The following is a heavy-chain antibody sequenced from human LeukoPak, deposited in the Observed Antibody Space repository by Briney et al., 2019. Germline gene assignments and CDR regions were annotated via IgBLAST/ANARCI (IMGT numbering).Heavy chain of an antibody. V-gene: IGHV3-23*01. Sequence: GGSLRLSCAAAGFACSSYAISRVCQAPGRGLGWVSSISGRGGSTYCGDSVKGRFTFSRDNSKNTLHLQMNSLRAEDTAVYYCATGAVTMYEYWGQGTLVTVSS. CDR2: ISGRGGST. CDR3: ATGAVTMYEY. D-gene: IGHD4-17*01. CDR1: GFACSSYA. J-gene: IGHJ4*02.